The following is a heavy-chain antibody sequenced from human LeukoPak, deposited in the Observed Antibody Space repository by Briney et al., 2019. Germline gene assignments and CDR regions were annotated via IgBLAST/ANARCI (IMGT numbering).Heavy chain of an antibody. CDR2: ISYDGSNK. V-gene: IGHV3-30*18. CDR1: GFTFSSYG. Sequence: GGSLRLSCAASGFTFSSYGMHWVRQAPGKGLEWVAVISYDGSNKYYADSVKGRFTISRDNSKNTLYLQMNSLRAEDTAVYYCAKDDSSGWFQPFYYYGMDVWGQGTTVTVSS. D-gene: IGHD6-19*01. J-gene: IGHJ6*02. CDR3: AKDDSSGWFQPFYYYGMDV.